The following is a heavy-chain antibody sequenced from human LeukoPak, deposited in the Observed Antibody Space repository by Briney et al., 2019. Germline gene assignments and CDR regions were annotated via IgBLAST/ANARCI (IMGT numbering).Heavy chain of an antibody. CDR2: IYHSGST. CDR1: GGSISSGDYY. V-gene: IGHV4-30-2*01. J-gene: IGHJ5*02. Sequence: SETLSLTCTVSGGSISSGDYYWSWIRQPPGKGLEWIGYIYHSGSTYYNPSLKSRVTISVDRSKNQFSLKLSSVTAADTAVYYCARDRGSGSYFRAGNWFDPWGQGTLVTVSS. CDR3: ARDRGSGSYFRAGNWFDP. D-gene: IGHD3-10*01.